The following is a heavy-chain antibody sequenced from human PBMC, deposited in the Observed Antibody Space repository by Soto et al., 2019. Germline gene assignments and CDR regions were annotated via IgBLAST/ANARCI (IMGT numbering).Heavy chain of an antibody. CDR3: ARGGASDDY. J-gene: IGHJ4*02. CDR1: GFTCSSYS. V-gene: IGHV3-48*01. Sequence: EVQLVESGGGLGQPGGSLRLSCAASGFTCSSYSMNWVRQAPGKGLEWVSYISSSSSTIYYADSVKGRFTISRDNAKNSLYLQMNSLRAEDTAVYYCARGGASDDYWGQGTLVTVSS. CDR2: ISSSSSTI.